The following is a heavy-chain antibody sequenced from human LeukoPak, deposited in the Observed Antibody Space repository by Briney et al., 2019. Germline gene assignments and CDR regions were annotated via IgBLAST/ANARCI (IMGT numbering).Heavy chain of an antibody. CDR1: GFSFGSYG. CDR2: ISGNGGTT. D-gene: IGHD3-9*01. J-gene: IGHJ3*02. CDR3: AKDGEKTRYDILTGYSEPDAFDI. V-gene: IGHV3-48*04. Sequence: GGSLRLSCAASGFSFGSYGLSWVRQAPGKGPQWVSYISGNGGTTHYADSVEGRFTISRDNAKNSLYLQMNSLRAEDTAVYYCAKDGEKTRYDILTGYSEPDAFDIWGQGTMVTVSS.